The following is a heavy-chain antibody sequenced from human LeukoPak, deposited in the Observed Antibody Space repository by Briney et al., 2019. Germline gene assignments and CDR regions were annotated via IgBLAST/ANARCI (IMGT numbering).Heavy chain of an antibody. CDR1: GFTFSSLA. CDR3: ARDREGGYSYGYFDY. Sequence: PGGSLRLSCAASGFTFSSLAIHWVRQTPGKGLEWVAVQSFDGSDTFYADSVKGRFTISRDNSKNTLYLQMDSLTTEDTAVYYCARDREGGYSYGYFDYWGQGTLVTVSS. V-gene: IGHV3-30-3*01. D-gene: IGHD5-18*01. CDR2: QSFDGSDT. J-gene: IGHJ4*02.